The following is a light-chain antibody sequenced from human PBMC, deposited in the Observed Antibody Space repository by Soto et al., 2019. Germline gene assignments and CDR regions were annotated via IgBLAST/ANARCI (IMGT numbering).Light chain of an antibody. CDR1: TGTVTSGHY. V-gene: IGLV7-43*01. J-gene: IGLJ2*01. Sequence: QAVVTQEPSLTVSPGGTVTLTYASSTGTVTSGHYPNWLQQKPGQAPRALIYSTDTRHSWTPARFSGSLLGGKAALTLSGVQPEDEADYYCLLYYGGAVVFGGGTKVTVL. CDR2: STD. CDR3: LLYYGGAVV.